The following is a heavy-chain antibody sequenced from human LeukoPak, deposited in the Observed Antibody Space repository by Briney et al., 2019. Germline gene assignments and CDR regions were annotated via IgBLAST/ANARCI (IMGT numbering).Heavy chain of an antibody. D-gene: IGHD3-3*01. CDR3: TTDFSHFDFSSGYYSY. Sequence: GGSLRLSCAASGFSFTSAWMVWVRQAPGKGLEWVGRIQSNLDGGATDFAAPVKGRFTISRDDLARTVYLEMNNLKADDTGVYYCTTDFSHFDFSSGYYSYWGQGSLVTVSS. CDR2: IQSNLDGGAT. J-gene: IGHJ4*02. CDR1: GFSFTSAW. V-gene: IGHV3-15*01.